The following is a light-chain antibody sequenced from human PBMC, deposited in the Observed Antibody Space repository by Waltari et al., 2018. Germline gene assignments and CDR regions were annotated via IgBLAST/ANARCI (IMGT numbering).Light chain of an antibody. V-gene: IGKV3-15*01. CDR3: QQYNNWLYT. CDR2: GAS. J-gene: IGKJ2*01. Sequence: EIVITQSPATLSVSPGERATLSCRASQSVSSNLAWYQQKPGQAPRLLIYGASTRATGIPARFSGSGSGTEFTLTISSLQSEDFAVYYCQQYNNWLYTFGQGTKLEIE. CDR1: QSVSSN.